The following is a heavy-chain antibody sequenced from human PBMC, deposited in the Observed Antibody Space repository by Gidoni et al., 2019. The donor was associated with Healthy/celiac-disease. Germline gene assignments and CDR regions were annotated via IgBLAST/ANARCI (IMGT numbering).Heavy chain of an antibody. CDR1: GGSISSGSYY. CDR2: IYTSGST. V-gene: IGHV4-61*02. CDR3: ARDHYYGSLYYYGMDV. J-gene: IGHJ6*02. Sequence: QVQLQESGPGLVKPSQPLSLTCTVSGGSISSGSYYWSWIRQPAGKGLEWIGRIYTSGSTNYNPSLKSRVTISVDTSKNQFSLKLSSVTAADTAVYYCARDHYYGSLYYYGMDVWGQGTTVTVSS. D-gene: IGHD3-10*01.